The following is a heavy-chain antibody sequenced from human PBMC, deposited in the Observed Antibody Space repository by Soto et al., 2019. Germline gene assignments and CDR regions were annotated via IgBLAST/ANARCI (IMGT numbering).Heavy chain of an antibody. CDR2: INPATGAA. D-gene: IGHD3-3*01. CDR3: ARGGGVGVAGSAAFDM. CDR1: GYPVTAYY. V-gene: IGHV1-2*02. Sequence: QLHLVQSGAVVKKPGASVTVSCSASGYPVTAYYMHWVRQAPGRGVEWMGGINPATGAAKYTQTFQGRVTMTRDTSTSTVFMELSGLTSEDTAVFYCARGGGVGVAGSAAFDMWGQGTLVTVSS. J-gene: IGHJ3*02.